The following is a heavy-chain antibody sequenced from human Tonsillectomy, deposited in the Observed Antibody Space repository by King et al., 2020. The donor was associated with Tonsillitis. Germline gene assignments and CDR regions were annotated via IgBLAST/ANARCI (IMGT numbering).Heavy chain of an antibody. CDR2: ISGSGGDI. Sequence: VQLVESGGNWVQPGGSLRLSCAASGFTFSTYAMSWVRQAPGKGLEWVSAISGSGGDIYYADSVKGRFTISRDNSRTTVYLQMISLRPEDTAVYYCARSTHYDAFDIWGQGTMVTVSS. CDR3: ARSTHYDAFDI. J-gene: IGHJ3*02. CDR1: GFTFSTYA. V-gene: IGHV3-23*04.